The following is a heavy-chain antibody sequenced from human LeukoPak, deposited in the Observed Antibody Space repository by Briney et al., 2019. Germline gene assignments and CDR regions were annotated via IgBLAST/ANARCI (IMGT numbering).Heavy chain of an antibody. J-gene: IGHJ4*02. V-gene: IGHV3-66*01. Sequence: GGSLRLSCAASGFTVRSNDMTWVRQTPGKGVEWVSIIYSGGNTYYADSVKGRFTISRDNSKNTVYLQMNSLRGGDTAVFYCARDRPGDGYFDYWGQGTLVTVSS. CDR2: IYSGGNT. CDR3: ARDRPGDGYFDY. D-gene: IGHD3-10*01. CDR1: GFTVRSND.